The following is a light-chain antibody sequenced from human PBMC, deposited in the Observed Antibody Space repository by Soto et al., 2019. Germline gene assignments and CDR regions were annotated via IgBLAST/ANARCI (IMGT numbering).Light chain of an antibody. Sequence: QSVLTQPPSVSAAPGQKVTISCSGSSSNIGNNYVSWYQQLPGTAPKLLIYDNNKRPSGIPDRFSGFKSGTSATLGITGLQTGDEADYYCGTWDSSLSVGVFGAGTKLTVL. V-gene: IGLV1-51*01. CDR2: DNN. CDR3: GTWDSSLSVGV. CDR1: SSNIGNNY. J-gene: IGLJ1*01.